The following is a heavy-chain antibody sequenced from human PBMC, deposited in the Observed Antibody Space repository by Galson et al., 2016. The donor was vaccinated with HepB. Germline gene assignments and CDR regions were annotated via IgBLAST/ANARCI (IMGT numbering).Heavy chain of an antibody. Sequence: SLRLSCAASGFTFGHYWMSWVRQAPGKGLEWVANIKQDGNEKYYLDSVKGRFIISRDNAKNSLYLQMNKLRAEDTAVYYCARERYFDFYIDHYTAPVFDLWGQGTLVTVSS. CDR1: GFTFGHYW. CDR3: ARERYFDFYIDHYTAPVFDL. D-gene: IGHD3-3*01. CDR2: IKQDGNEK. J-gene: IGHJ5*02. V-gene: IGHV3-7*01.